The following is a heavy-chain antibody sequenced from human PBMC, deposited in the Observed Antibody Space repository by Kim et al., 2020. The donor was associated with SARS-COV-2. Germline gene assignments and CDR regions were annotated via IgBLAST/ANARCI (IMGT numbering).Heavy chain of an antibody. V-gene: IGHV3-7*03. Sequence: GGSLRLSCAASGFTFSSYWMSWVRQAPGKGLEWVGNIKQDGSEKYYVDSVKGRFTISRDNAKNSLYLQMNSLRAEDTAVYYCARDWGGGRQYYGFWSGFLGYYDGMDVGGQGTAVTVSS. J-gene: IGHJ6*02. D-gene: IGHD3-3*01. CDR2: IKQDGSEK. CDR1: GFTFSSYW. CDR3: ARDWGGGRQYYGFWSGFLGYYDGMDV.